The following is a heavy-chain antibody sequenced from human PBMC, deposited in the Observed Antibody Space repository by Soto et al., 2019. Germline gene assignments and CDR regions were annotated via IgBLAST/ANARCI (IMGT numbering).Heavy chain of an antibody. V-gene: IGHV1-3*01. CDR1: GYTFTSYA. CDR3: ARETDYGDYDWFDP. Sequence: QVQLVQSGAEVKKPGASVKVSCKASGYTFTSYAMHWVRQAPGQRLEWMGWINAGNGNTKYSQKCQGRVTITRDTSASTAYMELSSLRSEDTAVYYCARETDYGDYDWFDPWGQGTLVTVSS. D-gene: IGHD4-17*01. J-gene: IGHJ5*02. CDR2: INAGNGNT.